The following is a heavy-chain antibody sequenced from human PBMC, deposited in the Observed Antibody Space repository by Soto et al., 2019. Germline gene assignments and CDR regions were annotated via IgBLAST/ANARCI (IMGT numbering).Heavy chain of an antibody. Sequence: SETLSLTCAVSGYSISSGYYWGWIRQPPGKGLVGMGSIYHSGSTYYNPSLNNRGTISVDTSNNKISLQLSSLTAAATAVDYFAGVGGYTWWHYYYYYYGMDVWGQGTTVTVSS. CDR2: IYHSGST. CDR3: AGVGGYTWWHYYYYYYGMDV. J-gene: IGHJ6*02. D-gene: IGHD2-15*01. V-gene: IGHV4-38-2*01. CDR1: GYSISSGYY.